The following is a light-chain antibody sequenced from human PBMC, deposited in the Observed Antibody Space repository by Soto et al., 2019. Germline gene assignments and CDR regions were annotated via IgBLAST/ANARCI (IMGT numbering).Light chain of an antibody. J-gene: IGKJ2*01. Sequence: EIVLTQSPATLSASPGERATISCRASQSVSTNSAWYQQKPGQAPRLLIYYASTRATGIPARFSGSGSGTDFTLTISSLQSEDFAVYYCQQYNNWPYTFGQGTKLEIK. V-gene: IGKV3-15*01. CDR3: QQYNNWPYT. CDR1: QSVSTN. CDR2: YAS.